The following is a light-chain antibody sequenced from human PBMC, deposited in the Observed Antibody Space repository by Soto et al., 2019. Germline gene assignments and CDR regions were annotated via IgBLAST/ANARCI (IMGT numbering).Light chain of an antibody. Sequence: DIVMTQSPDSLAVSLGERATINCKSSQSVLYSSNNKNYLAWYQQKPGQPPKLLIYWASTRESGVPDRFSGSGSGTDFTLTISSLQAEDVAVYYCQKYYRTPLTFGQGTRLEIK. V-gene: IGKV4-1*01. CDR1: QSVLYSSNNKNY. J-gene: IGKJ5*01. CDR2: WAS. CDR3: QKYYRTPLT.